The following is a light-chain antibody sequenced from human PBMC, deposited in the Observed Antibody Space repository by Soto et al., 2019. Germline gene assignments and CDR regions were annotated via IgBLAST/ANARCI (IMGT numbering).Light chain of an antibody. V-gene: IGKV1-33*01. J-gene: IGKJ4*01. CDR3: QQYDNPNLTVT. Sequence: DIQMTQSPSSLSASVGDRVTITCQASQVISNYLNWYQQKPGKAPKLLIYDPSNLETGVPSMFSGSGSGTDFTFTIISLQPEDIATYYCQQYDNPNLTVTFGGGTKVEIK. CDR2: DPS. CDR1: QVISNY.